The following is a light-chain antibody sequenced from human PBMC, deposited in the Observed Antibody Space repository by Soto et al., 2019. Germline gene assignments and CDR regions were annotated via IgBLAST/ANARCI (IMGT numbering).Light chain of an antibody. CDR2: AVS. V-gene: IGLV2-23*02. CDR3: SSFAGSTTPLYV. J-gene: IGLJ1*01. CDR1: SSDVGSYNL. Sequence: QSVLTQPASVSGSPGQSITISCTGTSSDVGSYNLVSWYQHFPGKAPKVMIYAVSKRPSGVSNRFSGSKSGNTASLTISGLQAEDEGDYYCSSFAGSTTPLYVFGTGTKVTVL.